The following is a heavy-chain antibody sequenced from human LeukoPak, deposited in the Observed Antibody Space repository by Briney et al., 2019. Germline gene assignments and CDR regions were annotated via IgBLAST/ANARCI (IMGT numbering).Heavy chain of an antibody. CDR3: TGNYYGSGSYADFDY. J-gene: IGHJ4*02. D-gene: IGHD3-10*01. Sequence: HGGSLRLSCAASGFTFSGSALHWVRQASGKGLEWVGRIRSTANGYATAYAASVKGRFTISRDDSKNTAYLQMDSLKTEDTAVYYCTGNYYGSGSYADFDYWGQGTLVTVSS. CDR2: IRSTANGYAT. CDR1: GFTFSGSA. V-gene: IGHV3-73*01.